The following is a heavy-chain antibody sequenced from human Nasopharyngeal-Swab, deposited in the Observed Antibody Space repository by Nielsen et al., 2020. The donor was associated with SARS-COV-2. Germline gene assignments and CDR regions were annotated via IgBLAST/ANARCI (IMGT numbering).Heavy chain of an antibody. V-gene: IGHV4-59*01. CDR3: ARGNGGSSGFDP. CDR2: IYYSGNT. Sequence: WIHQPPGKGLEWIGFIYYSGNTNYNPSLKSRVTMSVDTSKNQFSLRLSSVTAADTAMYYCARGNGGSSGFDPWGQGTLVTVSS. D-gene: IGHD3-22*01. J-gene: IGHJ5*02.